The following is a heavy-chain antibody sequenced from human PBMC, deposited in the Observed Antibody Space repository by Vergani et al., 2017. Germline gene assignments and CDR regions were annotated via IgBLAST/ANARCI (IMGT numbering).Heavy chain of an antibody. CDR2: ISYDGSNK. J-gene: IGHJ5*02. V-gene: IGHV3-30*18. CDR3: AKDNYGSGSYYWDSNWFDP. Sequence: VQLVESGGGLVQPGGSLRLSCAASGFTFSSYGMHWVRQAPGKGLEWVAVISYDGSNKYYADSVKGRFTISRDNSKNTLYLQMNSLRAEDTAVYYCAKDNYGSGSYYWDSNWFDPWGQGTLVTVSS. D-gene: IGHD3-10*01. CDR1: GFTFSSYG.